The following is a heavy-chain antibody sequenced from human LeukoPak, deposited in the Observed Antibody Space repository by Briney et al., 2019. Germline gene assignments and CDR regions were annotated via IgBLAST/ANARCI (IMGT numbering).Heavy chain of an antibody. D-gene: IGHD3-10*01. J-gene: IGHJ4*02. CDR1: GFTFSSYG. Sequence: GGSLRLSCAASGFTFSSYGMHWVRQAPGKGLEWVAFIRYDGSNKYYADSVKGRFTISRDNAKNSLYLQMNSLRAEDTAVYYCARDLTAWFGELPDYWGQGTLVTVSS. CDR2: IRYDGSNK. CDR3: ARDLTAWFGELPDY. V-gene: IGHV3-30*02.